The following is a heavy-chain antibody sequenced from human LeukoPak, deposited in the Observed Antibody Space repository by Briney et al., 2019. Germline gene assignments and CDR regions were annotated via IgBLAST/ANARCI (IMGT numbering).Heavy chain of an antibody. J-gene: IGHJ3*02. D-gene: IGHD3-3*01. CDR3: ARSLRNAFDI. CDR2: LNWNGAST. V-gene: IGHV3-20*04. CDR1: GFTFDDYG. Sequence: GGSLRLSCAASGFTFDDYGLSWVRQVPGKGLEWVSGLNWNGASTGYADSVKGRFTISRDNAKNSVHLQMNSLRAEVTAVYYCARSLRNAFDIWGQGTMVTVSS.